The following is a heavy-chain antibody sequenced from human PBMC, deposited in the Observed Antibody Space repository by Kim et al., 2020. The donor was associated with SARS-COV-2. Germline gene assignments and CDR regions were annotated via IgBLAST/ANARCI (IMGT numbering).Heavy chain of an antibody. CDR3: ARDGVTRLPFSSSFWDV. D-gene: IGHD4-17*01. Sequence: GGSLRLSCAASGFTFSSYSMNWVRQAPGKGLEWVSSISSSSSYIYYADSVKGRFTISRDNAKNSLYLQMNSLRAEDTAVYYCARDGVTRLPFSSSFWDVWGQGTTVTVSS. CDR1: GFTFSSYS. CDR2: ISSSSSYI. J-gene: IGHJ6*02. V-gene: IGHV3-21*01.